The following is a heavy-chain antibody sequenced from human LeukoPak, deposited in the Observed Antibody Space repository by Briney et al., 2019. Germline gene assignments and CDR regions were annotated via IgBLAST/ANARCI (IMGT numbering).Heavy chain of an antibody. CDR1: GGSFSGYY. CDR3: ARGRTGYQLLPTKKDYSYYYMDV. J-gene: IGHJ6*03. D-gene: IGHD2-2*01. V-gene: IGHV4-34*01. Sequence: SETLSLTCAVYGGSFSGYYWSWIRQPPGKGLEWIGEINHSGSTNYNPSLKSRVTISVDTSKNQFSLKLSSMTAADTAVFYCARGRTGYQLLPTKKDYSYYYMDVWGKGTTVTVSS. CDR2: INHSGST.